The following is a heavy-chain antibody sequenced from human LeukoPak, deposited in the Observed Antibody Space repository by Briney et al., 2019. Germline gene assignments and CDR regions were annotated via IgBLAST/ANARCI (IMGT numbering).Heavy chain of an antibody. D-gene: IGHD3-9*01. CDR1: GFTFSNYW. CDR3: ARVDILTGYLDY. Sequence: GGSLRLSCAASGFTFSNYWMHWVRQAPGKGLVWVSRINTDGGSTKYADSVKGRFTISRDNAKNTLYLQMNSLRAEDTAVYYRARVDILTGYLDYWGQGTLVTVSS. CDR2: INTDGGST. J-gene: IGHJ4*02. V-gene: IGHV3-74*01.